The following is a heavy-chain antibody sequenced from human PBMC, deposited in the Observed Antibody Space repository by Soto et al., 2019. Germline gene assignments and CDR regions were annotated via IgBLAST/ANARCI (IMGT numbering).Heavy chain of an antibody. CDR2: ISGRGGST. D-gene: IGHD6-19*01. Sequence: GALRLSCGAYGFTFSRYAMRLVRQAPGEGLGWVSGISGRGGSTYYAGSWKGRFTISRDNSKNTLYLQMNSLRAEDTAVYYCANLGWLVFYYYYGMDVWGQGTTVTVSS. CDR1: GFTFSRYA. V-gene: IGHV3-23*01. CDR3: ANLGWLVFYYYYGMDV. J-gene: IGHJ6*02.